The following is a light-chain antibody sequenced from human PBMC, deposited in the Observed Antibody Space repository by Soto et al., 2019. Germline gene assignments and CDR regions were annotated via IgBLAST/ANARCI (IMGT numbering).Light chain of an antibody. CDR2: GAS. Sequence: EILLTQSPSTLTLSAGERATLSCRASQSVSTNLAWYQQKAGQAPRLLIYGASTRATGVPARFSGGGSGTEFTLTITSLQSEDFEVYWCQQYNNWPLTFGPGTRLENK. CDR1: QSVSTN. CDR3: QQYNNWPLT. J-gene: IGKJ5*01. V-gene: IGKV3D-15*01.